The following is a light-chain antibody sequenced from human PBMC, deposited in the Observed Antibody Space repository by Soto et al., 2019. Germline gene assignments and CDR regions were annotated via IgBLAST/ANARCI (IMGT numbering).Light chain of an antibody. V-gene: IGKV3D-15*01. CDR2: GAS. Sequence: LRPQSHAPLSMSPWARAPPSGRASQSVRSNLAWYHQKPGQDPRILIYGASTRATGIPARFSGSGSGKECTLTINSLQSEDGAVDYCQQYNNWPLTFGRGTKVDIK. J-gene: IGKJ4*01. CDR3: QQYNNWPLT. CDR1: QSVRSN.